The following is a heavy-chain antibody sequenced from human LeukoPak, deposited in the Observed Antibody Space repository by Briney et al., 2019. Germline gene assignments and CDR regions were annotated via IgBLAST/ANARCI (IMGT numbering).Heavy chain of an antibody. V-gene: IGHV3-9*01. CDR2: ISWNSGSI. CDR3: AKGGSSGRQTGTY. Sequence: PGGSLRLSCAASGFTFDDYAMHWVRQPPGKGLEWVSVISWNSGSIGYVDSVKGRFTISRDNAKNSLYLQMNSLRAEDTAVYYCAKGGSSGRQTGTYWGQGTLVTVSS. CDR1: GFTFDDYA. J-gene: IGHJ4*02. D-gene: IGHD6-19*01.